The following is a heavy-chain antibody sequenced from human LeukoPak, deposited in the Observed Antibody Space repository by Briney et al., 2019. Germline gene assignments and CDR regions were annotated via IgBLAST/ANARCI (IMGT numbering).Heavy chain of an antibody. V-gene: IGHV4-59*01. CDR1: GCSISSYS. J-gene: IGHJ4*02. CDR3: ARHRDGYSNQAFDY. CDR2: IYYSGGT. Sequence: SETLSLTCTVSGCSISSYSCSWIRQPPGEGLEWIGYIYYSGGTSYNPSLQSRVTISVDTSKNQFSLKLSSVTAADTAVYYCARHRDGYSNQAFDYSGQGTLVTVSS. D-gene: IGHD5-24*01.